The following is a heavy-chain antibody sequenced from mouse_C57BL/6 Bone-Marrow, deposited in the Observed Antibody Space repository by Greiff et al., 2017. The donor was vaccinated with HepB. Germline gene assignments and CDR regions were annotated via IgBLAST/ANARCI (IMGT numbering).Heavy chain of an antibody. CDR2: IDPSDSYT. D-gene: IGHD6-1*01. CDR3: ANGLAWFAY. V-gene: IGHV1-59*01. Sequence: VQLQQPGAELVRPGTSVKLSCKASGYTFTSYWMHWVKQRPGQGLEWIGVIDPSDSYTNYNQKFKGKATLTVDTSSSTAYMQLSSLTSEDSAVYYCANGLAWFAYWGQGTLVTVSA. J-gene: IGHJ3*01. CDR1: GYTFTSYW.